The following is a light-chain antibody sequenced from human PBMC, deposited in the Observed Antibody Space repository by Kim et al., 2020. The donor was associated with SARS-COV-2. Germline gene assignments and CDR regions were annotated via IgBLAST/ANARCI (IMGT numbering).Light chain of an antibody. CDR3: SAWDCSLSAWV. J-gene: IGLJ3*02. Sequence: QAGLTQPPSVSKGLRQTATLTCTGNTNNVGDQGAAWLQQHQGHPPKLLSYSDNNRPSGISERLSASRSGNTASLTITGLQPEDEADYYCSAWDCSLSAWVFGGGTQLTVL. CDR2: SDN. V-gene: IGLV10-54*01. CDR1: TNNVGDQG.